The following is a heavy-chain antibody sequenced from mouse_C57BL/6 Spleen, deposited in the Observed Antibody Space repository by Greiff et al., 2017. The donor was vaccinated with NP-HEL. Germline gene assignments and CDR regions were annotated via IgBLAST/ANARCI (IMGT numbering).Heavy chain of an antibody. Sequence: EVKLVESGGGLVQSGRSLRLSCATSGFTFSDFYMEWVRQAPGKGLEWIAASRNKANDYTTEYSASVKGRFIVSRDTSQSILYLQMNALRAEDTAIYYCARDVGDYWYFDVWGTGTTVTVSS. CDR3: ARDVGDYWYFDV. J-gene: IGHJ1*03. CDR1: GFTFSDFY. CDR2: SRNKANDYTT. V-gene: IGHV7-1*01.